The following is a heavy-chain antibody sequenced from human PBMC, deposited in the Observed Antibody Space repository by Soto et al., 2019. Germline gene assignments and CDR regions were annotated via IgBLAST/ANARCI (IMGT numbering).Heavy chain of an antibody. CDR3: ARASKHPKEISFFDY. V-gene: IGHV4-59*01. CDR2: IYYSGST. Sequence: SETLSLTCTVSGGSISSYYWSWIRQPPGKGLEWIGYIYYSGSTNYNPSLKSRVTISVDTSKNQFSLKLSSVTAADTAVYYCARASKHPKEISFFDYWGQGTLVTVSS. CDR1: GGSISSYY. D-gene: IGHD2-21*01. J-gene: IGHJ4*02.